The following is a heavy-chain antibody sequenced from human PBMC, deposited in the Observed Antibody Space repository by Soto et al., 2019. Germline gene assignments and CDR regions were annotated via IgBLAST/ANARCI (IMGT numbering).Heavy chain of an antibody. D-gene: IGHD2-15*01. CDR3: ARGGGYCSGGSCYSSYYGMDV. V-gene: IGHV1-69*02. Sequence: QVQLVQSGAEVKKPGSSVKVSCKASGGTFSSYTISWVRQAPGQGLEWMGRIIPILGIANYAQKFQGRVTITADKATXXAXMXXSSLRSEDTAVYYCARGGGYCSGGSCYSSYYGMDVWGQGTTVTVSS. CDR1: GGTFSSYT. J-gene: IGHJ6*02. CDR2: IIPILGIA.